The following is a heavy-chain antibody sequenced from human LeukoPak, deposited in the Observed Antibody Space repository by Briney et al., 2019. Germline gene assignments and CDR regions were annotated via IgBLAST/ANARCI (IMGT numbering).Heavy chain of an antibody. J-gene: IGHJ4*02. V-gene: IGHV4-39*01. Sequence: RPSETLSLTCTVSGGSISSSSYYWGWIRQPPGKGLEWIGSIYYSGSTYYNPSLKSRVTISVDTSKNQFSLKLSPVTAADTAVYYCAGLVVVTAISSDYWGQETLVTVSS. CDR1: GGSISSSSYY. CDR2: IYYSGST. D-gene: IGHD2-21*02. CDR3: AGLVVVTAISSDY.